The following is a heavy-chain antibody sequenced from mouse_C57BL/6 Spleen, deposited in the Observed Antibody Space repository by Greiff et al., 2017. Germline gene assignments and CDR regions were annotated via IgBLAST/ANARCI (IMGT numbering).Heavy chain of an antibody. D-gene: IGHD4-1*01. CDR3: ARSGPLGQDYALGG. V-gene: IGHV14-2*01. J-gene: IGHJ4*01. CDR2: IDPEDGET. CDR1: GFNIKDYY. Sequence: VQLQQSGAELVKPGASVKLSCTASGFNIKDYYMHWVKQRTEQGLEWIGRIDPEDGETKYAPNFQGKATITADTSSNTAYLQLSSLTSEDTAVYYGARSGPLGQDYALGGRGQSPSVT.